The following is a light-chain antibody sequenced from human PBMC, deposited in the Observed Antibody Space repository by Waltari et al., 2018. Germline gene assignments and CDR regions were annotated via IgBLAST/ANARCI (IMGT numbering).Light chain of an antibody. V-gene: IGLV3-25*03. CDR1: ALPRQY. J-gene: IGLJ2*01. CDR2: QDT. CDR3: QSADGSGTYVV. Sequence: SYELTQPPSVSVSPGQTARITCSGDALPRQYAYWYQQRPGQAPMLMIYQDTQRPSEIPERFSGYSEGTTVTLTISEVQAEDEADYYCQSADGSGTYVVFGGGTKLTVL.